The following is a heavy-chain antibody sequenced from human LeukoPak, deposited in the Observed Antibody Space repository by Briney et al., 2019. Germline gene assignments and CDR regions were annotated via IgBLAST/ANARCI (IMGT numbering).Heavy chain of an antibody. CDR2: INQDESNK. Sequence: TGGSLRLSCVASGFTFSDYWMSWVRQAPGKGLEWVANINQDESNKQYVDSIKGRFTISRDNAKNTLYLQMDSLRVEDTAIYYCARLRYNDFWSGSWKFYYYMDVWGKGTTVTVSS. J-gene: IGHJ6*03. CDR3: ARLRYNDFWSGSWKFYYYMDV. CDR1: GFTFSDYW. V-gene: IGHV3-7*01. D-gene: IGHD3-3*01.